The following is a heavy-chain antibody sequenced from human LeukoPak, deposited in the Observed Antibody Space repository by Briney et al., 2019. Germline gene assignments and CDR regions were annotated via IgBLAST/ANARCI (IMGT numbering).Heavy chain of an antibody. CDR1: GFTFSSCG. CDR3: AKSGGREAAGMFDY. J-gene: IGHJ4*02. CDR2: ISYDGSNK. V-gene: IGHV3-30*18. D-gene: IGHD6-13*01. Sequence: GGSLRLSCAASGFTFSSCGMHWVRQAPGKGLEWVAVISYDGSNKYYADSVKGRFTISRDNSKNTLYLQMNSLRAEDTAVYYCAKSGGREAAGMFDYWGQGTLVTVSS.